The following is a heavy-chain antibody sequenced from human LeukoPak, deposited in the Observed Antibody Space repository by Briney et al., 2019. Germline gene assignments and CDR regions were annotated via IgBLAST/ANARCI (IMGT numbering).Heavy chain of an antibody. V-gene: IGHV3-23*01. CDR1: GFAFSSYA. D-gene: IGHD2-15*01. Sequence: GGSLRLSCAASGFAFSSYAMSWVRQAPGKGLEWVPAISGSGGSTYYADSVKGRFTISRDNSKNTLYLQMNSLRAEDTAVYYCAKDQDPIYSHFDYWGQGTLVTVSS. CDR3: AKDQDPIYSHFDY. J-gene: IGHJ4*02. CDR2: ISGSGGST.